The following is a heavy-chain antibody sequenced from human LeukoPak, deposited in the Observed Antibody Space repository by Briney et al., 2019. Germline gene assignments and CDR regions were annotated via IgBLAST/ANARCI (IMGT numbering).Heavy chain of an antibody. V-gene: IGHV3-53*01. J-gene: IGHJ6*03. CDR1: GFTVSSNY. CDR2: IYSDGRT. Sequence: GGSLRLSCAASGFTVSSNYMSWVRQAAGKGLEWVSEIYSDGRTYYAASVKGRFTISRDNSRNTLYLQMNSLRAEDTAVYYCAKGSGSYYSYYYYMDVWGKGTTVTVSS. D-gene: IGHD3-10*01. CDR3: AKGSGSYYSYYYYMDV.